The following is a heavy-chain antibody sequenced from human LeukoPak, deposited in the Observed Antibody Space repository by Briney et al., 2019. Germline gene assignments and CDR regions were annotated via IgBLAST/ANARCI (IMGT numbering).Heavy chain of an antibody. CDR2: INPNSGGT. CDR1: GYTFTGYY. D-gene: IGHD2-2*01. Sequence: ASVKVSCKASGYTFTGYYMHWVRQAPGQGLEWMGWINPNSGGTNYAQKFQGRVTMTRDTSISTAYMELSRLRSEDTAVYYCARVSIVVVPAAWFDPWGQGTLVTVSS. J-gene: IGHJ5*02. CDR3: ARVSIVVVPAAWFDP. V-gene: IGHV1-2*02.